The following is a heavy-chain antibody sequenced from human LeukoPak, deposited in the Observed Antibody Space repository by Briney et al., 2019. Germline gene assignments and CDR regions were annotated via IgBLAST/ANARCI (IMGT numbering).Heavy chain of an antibody. CDR3: AKAEGITMIVVVITPFDY. V-gene: IGHV3-23*01. D-gene: IGHD3-22*01. Sequence: GGSLRLSCAASGFTFSSYAMSWVRQAPGKGLEGVSGISGSGGSTYYADSVKGRFTISRNNSKNTLYLQMNSLRAEDTAVYYCAKAEGITMIVVVITPFDYWGQGTLVTVSS. CDR2: ISGSGGST. CDR1: GFTFSSYA. J-gene: IGHJ4*02.